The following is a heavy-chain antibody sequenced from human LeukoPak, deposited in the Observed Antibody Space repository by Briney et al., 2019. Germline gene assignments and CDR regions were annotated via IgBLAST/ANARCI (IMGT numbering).Heavy chain of an antibody. D-gene: IGHD5-18*01. CDR1: GYSISSGYY. CDR2: IYHGGST. Sequence: PSETLSLTCAVSGYSISSGYYWGWIRPPPGKGLEWIGIIYHGGSTYYNPSLKSRVTISVDTSKNQFSLKLSSLTAADTAVYYCARDETFSYGSFGHWGQGTLVTVSS. CDR3: ARDETFSYGSFGH. V-gene: IGHV4-38-2*02. J-gene: IGHJ4*02.